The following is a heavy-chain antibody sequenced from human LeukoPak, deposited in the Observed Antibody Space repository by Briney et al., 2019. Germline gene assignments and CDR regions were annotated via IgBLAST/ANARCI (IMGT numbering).Heavy chain of an antibody. V-gene: IGHV7-4-1*02. Sequence: GASVKVSCKASGYNFIKYHMNWVRQAPGQGLEWMGWINTNTGNPTYAQGFTGRFVFSLDTSVNTAYLQISSLKADDSAVYWCAAWDYGDLWGQGTLVTVSS. J-gene: IGHJ4*02. CDR3: AAWDYGDL. D-gene: IGHD3-16*01. CDR2: INTNTGNP. CDR1: GYNFIKYH.